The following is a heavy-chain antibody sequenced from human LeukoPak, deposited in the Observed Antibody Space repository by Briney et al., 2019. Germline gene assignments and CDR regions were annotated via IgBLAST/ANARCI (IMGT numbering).Heavy chain of an antibody. V-gene: IGHV1-2*02. D-gene: IGHD6-6*01. CDR2: INPNSGGT. CDR1: GYTFTSYG. J-gene: IGHJ5*02. CDR3: ARDPRYSSSPKGWFDP. Sequence: ASVKVSCKASGYTFTSYGISWVRQAPGQGLEWMGWINPNSGGTNYAQKFQGRVTMTRDTSISTAYMELGRLRSDDTAVYYCARDPRYSSSPKGWFDPWGQGTLVTVSS.